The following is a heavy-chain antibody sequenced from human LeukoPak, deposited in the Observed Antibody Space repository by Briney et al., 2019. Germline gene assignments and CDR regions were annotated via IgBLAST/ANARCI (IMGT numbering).Heavy chain of an antibody. CDR1: GYTFTSYD. Sequence: ASVKVSCKASGYTFTSYDINWVRQATGQGLEWMGWMNPNSGNTGYAQKSQGRVTMTRNTSISTAYMELSSLTSEDTAVYYCARGPYIAVEPAATYNWFDSWGQGTLVTVSS. CDR3: ARGPYIAVEPAATYNWFDS. CDR2: MNPNSGNT. D-gene: IGHD2-2*01. V-gene: IGHV1-8*01. J-gene: IGHJ5*01.